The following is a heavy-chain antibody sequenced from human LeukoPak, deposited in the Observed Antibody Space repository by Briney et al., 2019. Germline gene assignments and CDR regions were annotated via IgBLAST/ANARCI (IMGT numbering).Heavy chain of an antibody. CDR1: GYTFTSYY. V-gene: IGHV1-46*01. CDR2: ISPSDGST. CDR3: ARDSAKGYCNSPSCSNFFDP. Sequence: VASVKVSCKAFGYTFTSYYMHWVRQAPGQGLEWMGIISPSDGSTKYAQKFQGRVIMTRDTATSTVYMELSSLTSEDTAVYYCARDSAKGYCNSPSCSNFFDPRGQGTLVTVSS. D-gene: IGHD2-2*01. J-gene: IGHJ5*02.